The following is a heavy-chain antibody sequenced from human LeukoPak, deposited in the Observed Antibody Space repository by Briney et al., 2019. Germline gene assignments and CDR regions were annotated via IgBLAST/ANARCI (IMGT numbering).Heavy chain of an antibody. J-gene: IGHJ4*02. V-gene: IGHV4-34*01. CDR3: ARGGEAPPLSVVAATQQSTVFDY. CDR2: INHSGST. CDR1: GGSFSGYY. Sequence: SETLSLTCAVYGGSFSGYYWSWIRQPPGKGLEWIGEINHSGSTNYNPSLKSRVTISVDTSKNQFSLKLSSVTAADTAVYYCARGGEAPPLSVVAATQQSTVFDYWGQGTLSPSPQ. D-gene: IGHD2-15*01.